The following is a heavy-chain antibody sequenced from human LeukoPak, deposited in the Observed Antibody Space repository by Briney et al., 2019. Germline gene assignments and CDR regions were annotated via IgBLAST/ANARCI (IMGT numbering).Heavy chain of an antibody. Sequence: GSLRLSCAASGFTFSSYSIDWVRQAPGKGLEWIGEINHSGSTNCNPSLKGRVTISVDTSKNQFSLKLSSVTAADTAVYYCARGRISGYSYGQDYYYYYMDVWGKGTTVTVSS. V-gene: IGHV4-34*01. CDR1: GFTFSSYS. CDR3: ARGRISGYSYGQDYYYYYMDV. CDR2: INHSGST. J-gene: IGHJ6*03. D-gene: IGHD5-18*01.